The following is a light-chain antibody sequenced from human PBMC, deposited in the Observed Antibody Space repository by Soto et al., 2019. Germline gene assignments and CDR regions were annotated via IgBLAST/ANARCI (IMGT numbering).Light chain of an antibody. CDR3: SSYTSSNIVV. CDR1: SSDVGGYNY. Sequence: QSALTQPASVSGSPGQSITISCTATSSDVGGYNYVSWYQQHPGKAPKLMIYDVSNRPSGVSNRFSGSKSGNTASLTISGLQAEDEADYDCSSYTSSNIVVFGGGTKLTVL. V-gene: IGLV2-14*01. J-gene: IGLJ2*01. CDR2: DVS.